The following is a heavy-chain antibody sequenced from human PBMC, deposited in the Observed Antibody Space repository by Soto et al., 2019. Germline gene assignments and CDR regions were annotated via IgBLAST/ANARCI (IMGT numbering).Heavy chain of an antibody. D-gene: IGHD5-18*01. CDR3: ARGGYSYGLSGYYYYGMDV. CDR1: GGSFSGYY. J-gene: IGHJ6*02. CDR2: INHSGST. V-gene: IGHV4-34*01. Sequence: SETLSLTCAVYGGSFSGYYWSWIRQPPGKGLEWIGEINHSGSTNYNPSLKSRVTISVDTSKNQFSLKLSSVTAADTAVYYCARGGYSYGLSGYYYYGMDVWGQGTTVTVSS.